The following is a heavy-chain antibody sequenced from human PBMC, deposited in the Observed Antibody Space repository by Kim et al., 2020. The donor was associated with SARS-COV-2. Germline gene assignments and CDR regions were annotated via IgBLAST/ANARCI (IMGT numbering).Heavy chain of an antibody. J-gene: IGHJ4*02. D-gene: IGHD5-12*01. CDR3: AKGSGYDSDY. CDR1: GASISNTSSY. CDR2: IYYSGNT. V-gene: IGHV4-39*02. Sequence: SETLSLTCSVSGASISNTSSYWGWIRQPPGKGLEWIGSIYYSGNTYYNPSLKSRATMSVDTSRNQFSFTLRSVTATDTAVYYCAKGSGYDSDYWGLGTPVTVSS.